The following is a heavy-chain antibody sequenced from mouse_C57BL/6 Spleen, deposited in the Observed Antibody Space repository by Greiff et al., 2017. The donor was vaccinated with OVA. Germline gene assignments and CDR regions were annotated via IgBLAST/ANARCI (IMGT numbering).Heavy chain of an antibody. CDR1: GFNIKDDY. CDR3: TTGGLPAWFAY. Sequence: EVQLQQSGAELVRPGASVKLSCTASGFNIKDDYMHWVKQRPEQGLEWIGWIDPENGDTEYASKFQGKATITADTSSNTAYLQLSSLTSEDAAVDYCTTGGLPAWFAYWGQGTLVTVSA. J-gene: IGHJ3*01. D-gene: IGHD2-4*01. V-gene: IGHV14-4*01. CDR2: IDPENGDT.